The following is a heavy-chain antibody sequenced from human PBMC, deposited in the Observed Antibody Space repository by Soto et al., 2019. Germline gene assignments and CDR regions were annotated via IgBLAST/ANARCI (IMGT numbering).Heavy chain of an antibody. CDR1: GGSISSGDYY. D-gene: IGHD3-3*01. V-gene: IGHV4-30-4*01. Sequence: SETLSLTCTVSGGSISSGDYYWSWIRQPPGKGLEWIGYIYHSGSTYYNPSLKSRVTISVDTSKNQFSLRLDSVTAADTAVYYCARLGGYYQAFDNWGQGTLVTVSS. CDR3: ARLGGYYQAFDN. CDR2: IYHSGST. J-gene: IGHJ4*02.